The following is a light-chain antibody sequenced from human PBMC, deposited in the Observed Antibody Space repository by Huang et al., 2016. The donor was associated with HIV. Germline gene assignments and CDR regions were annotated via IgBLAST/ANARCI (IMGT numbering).Light chain of an antibody. J-gene: IGKJ2*01. CDR1: QNVHTN. V-gene: IGKV3-15*01. Sequence: IVMTQSPVILSVSPGERATLSCRASQNVHTNVAGYQQRPGQAPRLLISGASTRATGVPARFTGGGSGTYFTLTITSLQSEDFAVYYCQQYDVWPPRHTFGQGTKLEIK. CDR2: GAS. CDR3: QQYDVWPPRHT.